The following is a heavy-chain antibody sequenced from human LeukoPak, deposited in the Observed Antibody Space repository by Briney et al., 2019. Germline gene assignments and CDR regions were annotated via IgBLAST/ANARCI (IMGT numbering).Heavy chain of an antibody. CDR2: INHSGST. D-gene: IGHD6-13*01. CDR3: ARQRMTAAGTRWFDP. Sequence: PSETLSLTCAVYGGSFSGYYWSWIRQPLGKGLEWIGEINHSGSTNYNPSLKSRVTISVDTSKNQFSLKLSSVTAADTAVYYCARQRMTAAGTRWFDPWGQGTLVTVSS. V-gene: IGHV4-34*01. J-gene: IGHJ5*02. CDR1: GGSFSGYY.